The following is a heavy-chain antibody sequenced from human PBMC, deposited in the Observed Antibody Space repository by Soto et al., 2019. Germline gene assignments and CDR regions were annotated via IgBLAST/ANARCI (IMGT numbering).Heavy chain of an antibody. Sequence: SVKVSCKASGGTFSSYAISWVRQAPGQGLEWMGGIIPICGTANYAQKFQGRVTITADESTSTAYMELSSLRSEGTAVYYCARPYDFHTGYYYGMDVWGQGTTVTVSS. CDR1: GGTFSSYA. J-gene: IGHJ6*02. CDR3: ARPYDFHTGYYYGMDV. V-gene: IGHV1-69*13. D-gene: IGHD3-3*01. CDR2: IIPICGTA.